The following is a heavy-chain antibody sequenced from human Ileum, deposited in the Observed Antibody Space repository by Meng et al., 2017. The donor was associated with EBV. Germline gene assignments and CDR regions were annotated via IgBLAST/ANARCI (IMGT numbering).Heavy chain of an antibody. J-gene: IGHJ4*02. CDR1: VYSFASSA. D-gene: IGHD2-2*01. V-gene: IGHV1-3*01. CDR3: ARVHQTYHDY. CDR2: FHACNGDK. Sequence: LVEAGSGGEMPGASGNVSCKASVYSFASSAIHWVPPDPGERIEWMGWFHACNGDKKYSQNFQDRLTIDRDTSANTAYMDLSSLRSEDTAVYYCARVHQTYHDYGGQGTLVTVSS.